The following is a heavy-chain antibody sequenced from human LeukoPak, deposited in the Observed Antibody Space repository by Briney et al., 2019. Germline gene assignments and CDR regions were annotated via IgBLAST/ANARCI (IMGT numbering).Heavy chain of an antibody. Sequence: GGSLRLSCAASGFNFNNYNMNWVRQAPGKGLEWVSYITLSSSSIYYADSVKGRFTISRDNSKNTLYLQMNSLRAEDTAVYYCAKEGNIPAFDYWGQGTLVTVSS. CDR2: ITLSSSSI. CDR1: GFNFNNYN. D-gene: IGHD2/OR15-2a*01. V-gene: IGHV3-48*01. CDR3: AKEGNIPAFDY. J-gene: IGHJ4*02.